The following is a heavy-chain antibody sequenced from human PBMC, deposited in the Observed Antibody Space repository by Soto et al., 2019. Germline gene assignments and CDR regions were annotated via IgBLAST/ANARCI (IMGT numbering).Heavy chain of an antibody. V-gene: IGHV3-33*01. D-gene: IGHD2-21*02. CDR2: IWYDGSNK. Sequence: GGSLRLSCAASGFTFSSYGMDWVRQAPGKGPEWVAVIWYDGSNKYYADSVKGRFTISRDNSKNTLYLQMNSLRAEDTAVYYCARDGVCGGDCYNYYYYYYGMDVWGQGTTVTVSS. J-gene: IGHJ6*02. CDR1: GFTFSSYG. CDR3: ARDGVCGGDCYNYYYYYYGMDV.